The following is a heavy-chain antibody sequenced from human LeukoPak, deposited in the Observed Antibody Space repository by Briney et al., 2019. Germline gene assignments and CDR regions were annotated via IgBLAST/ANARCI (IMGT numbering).Heavy chain of an antibody. V-gene: IGHV1-69*01. CDR3: AREEEPRFRYFDY. Sequence: GGSLRLSCAASGFTFSSYAMSWVRQAPGQGLEWMGGIIPIFGTANYAQKFQGRVTITADESTSTAYMELSSLRSEGTAVYYCAREEEPRFRYFDYWGQGTLVTVSS. D-gene: IGHD1-14*01. J-gene: IGHJ4*02. CDR2: IIPIFGTA. CDR1: GFTFSSYA.